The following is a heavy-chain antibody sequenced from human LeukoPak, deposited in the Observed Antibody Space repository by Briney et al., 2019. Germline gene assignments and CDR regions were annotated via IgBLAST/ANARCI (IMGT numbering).Heavy chain of an antibody. CDR1: GGTFSSYA. V-gene: IGHV1-69*05. CDR2: IIPIFGTA. J-gene: IGHJ3*02. D-gene: IGHD2-15*01. Sequence: GASVKVSCKASGGTFSSYAISWVRQAPGQGLEWMGRIIPIFGTANYAQKFQGRVTITTEESTSTAYMELSSLRSEDTAVYYCAREGGYCSGGSCYSWAGGVHAFDIWGQGTMVTVSS. CDR3: AREGGYCSGGSCYSWAGGVHAFDI.